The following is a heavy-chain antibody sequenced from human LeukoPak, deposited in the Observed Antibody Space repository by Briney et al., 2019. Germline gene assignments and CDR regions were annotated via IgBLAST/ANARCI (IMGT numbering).Heavy chain of an antibody. CDR3: AINMIVVGSNWFDP. D-gene: IGHD3-22*01. CDR2: IYYSGST. Sequence: PGGSLRLSCAASGFTFRTSGMNWVRQPPGKGLEWIGSIYYSGSTYYNPSLKSRVTISVDTSKNQFSLKLSSVTAADTAVYYCAINMIVVGSNWFDPWGQGTLVTVSS. V-gene: IGHV4-39*07. CDR1: GFTFRTSGM. J-gene: IGHJ5*02.